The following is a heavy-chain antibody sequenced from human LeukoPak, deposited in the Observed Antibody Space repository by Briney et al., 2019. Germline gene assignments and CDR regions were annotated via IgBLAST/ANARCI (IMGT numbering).Heavy chain of an antibody. J-gene: IGHJ6*03. CDR1: GGTFSSYA. CDR3: ARSFWSGHEGYYYYYMDV. D-gene: IGHD3-3*01. Sequence: ASVKVSCKASGGTFSSYAISWVRQAPGQGLEWMGGIIPIFGTANYAQKFQGRVTITADESTSTAYMELSSLRSEDTAVYYCARSFWSGHEGYYYYYMDVWGKGTTVTVSS. CDR2: IIPIFGTA. V-gene: IGHV1-69*01.